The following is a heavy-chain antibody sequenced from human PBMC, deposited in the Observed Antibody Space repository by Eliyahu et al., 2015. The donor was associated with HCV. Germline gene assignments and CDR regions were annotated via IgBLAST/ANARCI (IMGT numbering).Heavy chain of an antibody. CDR2: ISSDGANK. Sequence: QMQLVESGGGVVQPGTSLRLXXVAXGFNFNPYPMHWVRQAPGKGLEWVAVISSDGANKYYADSVKGRFTILRDNSKNTLHLQMNSLRVGDTAVYYCAKEGYYYDSSDSDWFDPWGRGTLVTVSS. V-gene: IGHV3-30*04. CDR3: AKEGYYYDSSDSDWFDP. CDR1: GFNFNPYP. J-gene: IGHJ5*02. D-gene: IGHD3-22*01.